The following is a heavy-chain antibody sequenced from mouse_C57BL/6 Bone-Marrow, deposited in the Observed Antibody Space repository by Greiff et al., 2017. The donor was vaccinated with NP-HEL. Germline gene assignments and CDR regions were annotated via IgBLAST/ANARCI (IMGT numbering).Heavy chain of an antibody. Sequence: EVKLVESGGGLVQPGGSLSLSCAASGFTFTDYYMSWVRQPPGKALEWLGFIRNKANGYTTEYSASVKGRFTISRDNSESILYLRMNALRSEDSATYYCARLSTTVVGDYWGQGTTLTVSS. J-gene: IGHJ2*01. CDR1: GFTFTDYY. CDR3: ARLSTTVVGDY. CDR2: IRNKANGYTT. D-gene: IGHD1-1*01. V-gene: IGHV7-3*01.